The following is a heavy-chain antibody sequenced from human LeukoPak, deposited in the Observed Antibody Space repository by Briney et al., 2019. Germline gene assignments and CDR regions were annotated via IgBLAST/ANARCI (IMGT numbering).Heavy chain of an antibody. Sequence: ASVKVSCKASGYTFTSYYMHWMRQAPGQGPEWMGIINPRGGSTDYAQKFQGRITMTGDTSTSTVYMELNSLRSDDTAVYFCARVGSAAATADYWGQGTLVTVSS. CDR1: GYTFTSYY. V-gene: IGHV1-46*01. CDR3: ARVGSAAATADY. D-gene: IGHD6-25*01. CDR2: INPRGGST. J-gene: IGHJ4*02.